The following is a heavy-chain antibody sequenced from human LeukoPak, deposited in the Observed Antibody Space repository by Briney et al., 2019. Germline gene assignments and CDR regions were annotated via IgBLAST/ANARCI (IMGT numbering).Heavy chain of an antibody. J-gene: IGHJ4*02. V-gene: IGHV3-21*01. D-gene: IGHD6-13*01. CDR2: ISSGSSAI. CDR3: ARLAASGIATDY. Sequence: GGSLRLSCEASGFTFTTYSMTWVRQAPGKGLEWVSIISSGSSAIFSADALKGRFTISRDDAKNLLYLDMNSLRAEDTAVYYCARLAASGIATDYWGQGTLVTVSS. CDR1: GFTFTTYS.